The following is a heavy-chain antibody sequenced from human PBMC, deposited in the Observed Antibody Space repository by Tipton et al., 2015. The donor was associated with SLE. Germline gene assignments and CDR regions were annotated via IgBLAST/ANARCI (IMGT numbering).Heavy chain of an antibody. D-gene: IGHD5-18*01. CDR3: ARGTAMVYDY. CDR2: IWYDGSNK. V-gene: IGHV3-33*01. Sequence: YLRLSCAASGLTFSSYGMHWVRQAQGKGLEWVAVIWYDGSNKYYADSVKGRFTISRDNSKNTLYLQMNSLRAEYTAVYYCARGTAMVYDYWGQGSLFPVSS. CDR1: GLTFSSYG. J-gene: IGHJ4*02.